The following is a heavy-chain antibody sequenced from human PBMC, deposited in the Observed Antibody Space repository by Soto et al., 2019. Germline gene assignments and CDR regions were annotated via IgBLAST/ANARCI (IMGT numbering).Heavy chain of an antibody. CDR3: ARVGIVQMTTVTYNWFDP. D-gene: IGHD4-4*01. Sequence: QVQLVQSGAEVKKPGSSVKVSCKASGGTFSSYAISWVRQAPGQGLEWMGGIIPIFGTANYAQKFQGRVTITADXXTXTXXMELSSLRSEDTAVYYCARVGIVQMTTVTYNWFDPWGQGTLVTVSS. CDR2: IIPIFGTA. J-gene: IGHJ5*02. CDR1: GGTFSSYA. V-gene: IGHV1-69*12.